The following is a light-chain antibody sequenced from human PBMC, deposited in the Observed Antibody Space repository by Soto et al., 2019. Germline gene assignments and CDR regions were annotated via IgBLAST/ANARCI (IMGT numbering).Light chain of an antibody. Sequence: EMVMTQSPATLSVSPGERATLSCRASQSVSRKLAWYQQRPGQAPRLLVYDTSTRATGITGRFSGSGSGTDFTLTISSLQSEDFAVYYCQEYNNWPPMYTFGQGTKLEIK. CDR2: DTS. J-gene: IGKJ2*01. CDR3: QEYNNWPPMYT. V-gene: IGKV3-15*01. CDR1: QSVSRK.